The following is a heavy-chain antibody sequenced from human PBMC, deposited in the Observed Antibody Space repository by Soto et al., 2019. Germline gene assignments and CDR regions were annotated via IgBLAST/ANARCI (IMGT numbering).Heavy chain of an antibody. CDR3: ARLDGYEHHVDY. CDR2: IYYSGGT. Sequence: QVQLQGSGPGLVKPSETLSLTCTVSGGSLSSHYWSWIRPPPGQGLEWIGYIYYSGGTNYIPSLRRRVTISVDTSKSQFSRRLSSVTAADTAVYFWARLDGYEHHVDYWGQGALVTVSS. CDR1: GGSLSSHY. J-gene: IGHJ4*02. D-gene: IGHD5-12*01. V-gene: IGHV4-59*08.